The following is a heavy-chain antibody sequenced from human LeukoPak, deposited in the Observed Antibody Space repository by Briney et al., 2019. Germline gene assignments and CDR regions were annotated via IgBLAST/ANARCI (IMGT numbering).Heavy chain of an antibody. CDR3: ARDVKAYYYGSGSYTWWFDP. CDR1: GGSISSYY. J-gene: IGHJ5*02. V-gene: IGHV4-4*07. Sequence: PSETLSLTCTASGGSISSYYWSWIRQPAGKGLEWIGRIYTSGSTNYNPSPKSRVTMSVDTSKNQFSLKLGSVTAADTAVYYCARDVKAYYYGSGSYTWWFDPWGQGTLVTVSS. CDR2: IYTSGST. D-gene: IGHD3-10*01.